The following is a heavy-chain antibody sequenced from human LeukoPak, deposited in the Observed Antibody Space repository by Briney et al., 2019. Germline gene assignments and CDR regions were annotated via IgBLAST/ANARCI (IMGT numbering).Heavy chain of an antibody. V-gene: IGHV1-18*01. Sequence: AAVKVSCKASGYSFNSYGIGWVRQAPGQGLEWMGWLSVYNGHTSYAQKFQGVFTMTTDTFTDTAYMELRRLRSEDTAVYSCARLFVTEYKSGWYGHNFDHWGQGTQVTVSS. J-gene: IGHJ4*02. CDR2: LSVYNGHT. CDR1: GYSFNSYG. CDR3: ARLFVTEYKSGWYGHNFDH. D-gene: IGHD6-13*01.